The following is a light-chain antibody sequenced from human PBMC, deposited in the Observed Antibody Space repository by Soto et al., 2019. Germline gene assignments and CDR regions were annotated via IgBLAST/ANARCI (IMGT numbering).Light chain of an antibody. Sequence: QSVLTQPPSVSGAPGQTVTISCTRSSSNIGAAYDVHWYQHLPGTAPKLLIYGNNNRPSGVPDRFSGSKSGTAASLAITGLKAEDEDDYYCQSYDSSLSGWVFGGGTQLTVL. J-gene: IGLJ3*02. CDR3: QSYDSSLSGWV. CDR2: GNN. CDR1: SSNIGAAYD. V-gene: IGLV1-40*01.